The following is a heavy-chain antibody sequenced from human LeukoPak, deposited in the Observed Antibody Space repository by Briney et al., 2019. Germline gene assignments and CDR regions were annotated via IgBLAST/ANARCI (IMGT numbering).Heavy chain of an antibody. D-gene: IGHD6-19*01. Sequence: PSETLSLTCTVSNGSINSYYWTWIRQPPGKGLEWLGHITYSGSASYIPSLRSRVSISVDPSKNQFSLRLSSVTAADTAVYYCAGSXXYPYXXSFDFWGQGXMXXXSS. J-gene: IGHJ3*01. V-gene: IGHV4-59*01. CDR1: NGSINSYY. CDR3: AGSXXYPYXXSFDF. CDR2: ITYSGSA.